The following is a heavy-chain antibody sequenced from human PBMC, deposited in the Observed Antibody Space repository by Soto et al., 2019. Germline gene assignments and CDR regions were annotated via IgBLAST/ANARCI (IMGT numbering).Heavy chain of an antibody. V-gene: IGHV4-39*01. Sequence: SETLSLTCTVSGGSISSSSYYWGWIRQPPGKGLEWIGSIYYSGSTYYNPSLKSRVTISVDTSKNQFSLKLSSVTAADTAVYYCARLWNLNFDYWGQGTLVTVSS. CDR3: ARLWNLNFDY. CDR1: GGSISSSSYY. D-gene: IGHD1-7*01. CDR2: IYYSGST. J-gene: IGHJ4*02.